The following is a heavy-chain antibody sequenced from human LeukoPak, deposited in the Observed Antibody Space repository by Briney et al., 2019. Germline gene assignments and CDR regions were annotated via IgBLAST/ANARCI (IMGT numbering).Heavy chain of an antibody. Sequence: GESLKISCQASGYSFTSYWIGWVRQMPGKGLEWMGLIYPGDSDTRYSPSFQGQVTISADKSITTAHLQWNSLKASDTAMYYCARLGYCSKGVCSNLDYWGQGTLVTVSS. J-gene: IGHJ4*02. CDR3: ARLGYCSKGVCSNLDY. CDR1: GYSFTSYW. D-gene: IGHD2-8*01. CDR2: IYPGDSDT. V-gene: IGHV5-51*01.